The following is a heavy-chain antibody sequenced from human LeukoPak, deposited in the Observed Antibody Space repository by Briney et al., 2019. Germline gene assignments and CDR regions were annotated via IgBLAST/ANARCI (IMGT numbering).Heavy chain of an antibody. J-gene: IGHJ4*02. CDR2: INHSGST. CDR3: AGRPIYDFWSGYSSPRSCYFDY. V-gene: IGHV4-34*01. CDR1: GGSLSGYY. D-gene: IGHD3-3*01. Sequence: SETLSLTCAVYGGSLSGYYWSWIRQPPGKGLEWIGEINHSGSTNYNPSLKSRVTISVVMSKKQFSLKLSSVTAADTAVYYCAGRPIYDFWSGYSSPRSCYFDYWGQGTLVTVSS.